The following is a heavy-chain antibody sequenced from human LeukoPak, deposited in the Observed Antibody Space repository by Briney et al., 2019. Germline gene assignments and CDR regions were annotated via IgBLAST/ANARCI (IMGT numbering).Heavy chain of an antibody. V-gene: IGHV1-69*05. CDR1: GGTFSSYA. Sequence: SVKVSCKASGGTFSSYAISWVRQAPGQGLEWMGRIIPIFGTANYAQKFQGRVTITTDESTSTAYMELSSLRSEDTAVYYCAKFQCSSTSCYTRWWYFDYWGQGTLVTVSS. J-gene: IGHJ4*02. D-gene: IGHD2-2*02. CDR2: IIPIFGTA. CDR3: AKFQCSSTSCYTRWWYFDY.